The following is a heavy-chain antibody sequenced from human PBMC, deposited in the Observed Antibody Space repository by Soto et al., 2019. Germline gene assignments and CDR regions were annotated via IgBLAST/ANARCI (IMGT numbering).Heavy chain of an antibody. Sequence: EVQLVESGGGLVQPGGSLRLSCAVSGFTFSTYWMQWVRQAPGKGLVWVSHITGDGSHATYAESVKGRFTISRDNAKNTLYLQMDSLRVDDTAVNYCVRDNYGVDYWGQGTLVTVS. CDR1: GFTFSTYW. V-gene: IGHV3-74*01. CDR2: ITGDGSHA. J-gene: IGHJ4*02. D-gene: IGHD4-17*01. CDR3: VRDNYGVDY.